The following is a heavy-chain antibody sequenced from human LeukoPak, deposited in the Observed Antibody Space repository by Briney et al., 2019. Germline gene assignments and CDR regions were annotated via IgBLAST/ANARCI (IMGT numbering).Heavy chain of an antibody. J-gene: IGHJ6*02. Sequence: ASVKVSCKASGYTFINYYMHWVRQAPGQGLEWMGMINPSGGSTTYAQEIQGRVTLTRDTSTSTVCMELSSLRFEDTSVYYCAREGYGSGRRLGMDVWGQGTTVTVSS. D-gene: IGHD3-10*01. CDR2: INPSGGST. CDR1: GYTFINYY. CDR3: AREGYGSGRRLGMDV. V-gene: IGHV1-46*01.